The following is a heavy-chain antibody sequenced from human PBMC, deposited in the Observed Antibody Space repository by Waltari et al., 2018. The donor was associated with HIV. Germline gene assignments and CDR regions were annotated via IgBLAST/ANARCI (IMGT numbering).Heavy chain of an antibody. CDR1: EFRFMLYS. Sequence: EVQLVQSGGGLVRPGGSLRLSCVGSEFRFMLYSMSGVRQAPGKGLEWVSSISSTSAYLDYADSVRSRFTISRDNAQSSLFLQMDRLRPEDTGVYYCARLITKAPPNFDLWGQGTLVAVSS. CDR3: ARLITKAPPNFDL. CDR2: ISSTSAYL. D-gene: IGHD1-20*01. V-gene: IGHV3-21*02. J-gene: IGHJ4*02.